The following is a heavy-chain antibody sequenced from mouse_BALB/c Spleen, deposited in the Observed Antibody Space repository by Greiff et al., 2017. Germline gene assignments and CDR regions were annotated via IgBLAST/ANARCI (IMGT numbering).Heavy chain of an antibody. CDR3: ARSSSGYVSAMDY. CDR2: INPGSGGT. CDR1: GYAFTNYL. Sequence: VKLQESGAELVRPGTSVKVSCKASGYAFTNYLIEWVKQRPGQGLEWIGVINPGSGGTNYNEKFKGKATLTADKSSSTAYMQLSSLTSDDSAVYFCARSSSGYVSAMDYWGQGTSVTVSS. J-gene: IGHJ4*01. D-gene: IGHD3-1*01. V-gene: IGHV1-54*01.